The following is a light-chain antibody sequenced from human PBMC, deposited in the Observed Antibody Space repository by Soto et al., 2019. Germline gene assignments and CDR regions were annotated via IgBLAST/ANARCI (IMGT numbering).Light chain of an antibody. V-gene: IGLV2-11*01. CDR3: CSYAGSYNVV. CDR2: DVS. J-gene: IGLJ2*01. CDR1: SSDVGGYNY. Sequence: QSALTQPRSVSGSPGQSVTISCTGTSSDVGGYNYGSWYQQHPGKAPKPMIYDVSKRPSGVPDRFSGSKSGNTASLTISGLQAEDEADYYCCSYAGSYNVVFGGGTKLTVL.